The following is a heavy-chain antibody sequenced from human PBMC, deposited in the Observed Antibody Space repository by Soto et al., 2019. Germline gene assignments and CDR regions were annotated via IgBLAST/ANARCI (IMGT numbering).Heavy chain of an antibody. CDR3: ARDGSPHKLVVPAAPVYY. Sequence: GGSLRLSCAASGFTFGDYYMHWVRQAPGKGLEWVAVISYDGSNKYYADSVKGRFTISRDNSKNTLYLQMNSLRAEDTAVYYSARDGSPHKLVVPAAPVYYWGQGTLVTVSS. D-gene: IGHD2-2*01. CDR2: ISYDGSNK. CDR1: GFTFGDYY. V-gene: IGHV3-30-3*01. J-gene: IGHJ4*02.